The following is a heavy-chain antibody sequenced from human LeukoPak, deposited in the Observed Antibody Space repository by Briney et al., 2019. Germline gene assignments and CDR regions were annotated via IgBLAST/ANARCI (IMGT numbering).Heavy chain of an antibody. V-gene: IGHV6-1*01. D-gene: IGHD4-11*01. Sequence: SQTLSLTCAISGDSVSSNNVAWNWIRQSPSRGLEWLGRAYYRSRWQIDYAVSMTGRITINPDTSKNQFSLQLSSETPDDAAVYYCARDFTVTHFDFWDQGTLVTVSS. CDR3: ARDFTVTHFDF. J-gene: IGHJ4*02. CDR2: AYYRSRWQI. CDR1: GDSVSSNNVA.